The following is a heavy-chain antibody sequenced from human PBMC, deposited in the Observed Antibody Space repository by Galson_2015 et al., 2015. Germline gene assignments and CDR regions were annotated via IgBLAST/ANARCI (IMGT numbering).Heavy chain of an antibody. CDR2: IKEDGSEK. V-gene: IGHV3-7*04. J-gene: IGHJ6*03. CDR1: GFTFSNYW. CDR3: ARQRYMDV. Sequence: SLRLSCAASGFTFSNYWMTWVRQAPGKGLEWVGNIKEDGSEKCYVDSVKGRFTITRDNAKKSVYLQMNSLRVDDTAVYYCARQRYMDVWGKGTTVTVSS.